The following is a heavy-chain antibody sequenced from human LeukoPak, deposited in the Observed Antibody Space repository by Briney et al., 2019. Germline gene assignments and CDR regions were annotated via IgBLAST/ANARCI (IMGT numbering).Heavy chain of an antibody. CDR1: GGSISRYY. CDR2: IYFSGST. Sequence: PSETLSLTCTVSGGSISRYYWSWIRQPPGKGLEWIGYIYFSGSTNYNPSLKSRVTISVDTSKNQFSLKLSSVTAADTAVYYCASAPPLDYWGQGTLATVSS. D-gene: IGHD1-14*01. CDR3: ASAPPLDY. V-gene: IGHV4-59*01. J-gene: IGHJ4*02.